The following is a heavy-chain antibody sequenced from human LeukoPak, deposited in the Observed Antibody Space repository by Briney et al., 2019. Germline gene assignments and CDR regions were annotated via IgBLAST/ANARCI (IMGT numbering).Heavy chain of an antibody. CDR1: GGSISSGDYY. D-gene: IGHD5-12*01. Sequence: SQTLSLTCTVSGGSISSGDYYWSWIRQPPGQGLEWIGYISLSGGTYYNPSLKSRASISLDTSRSQFSLKLTSVTAADTAVYHCARGLRYSQSYVAEYWGLGTLATVSS. CDR2: ISLSGGT. J-gene: IGHJ4*02. V-gene: IGHV4-30-4*01. CDR3: ARGLRYSQSYVAEY.